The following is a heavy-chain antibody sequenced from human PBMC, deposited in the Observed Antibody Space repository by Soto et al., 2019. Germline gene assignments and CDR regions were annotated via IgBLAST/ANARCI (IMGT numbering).Heavy chain of an antibody. D-gene: IGHD1-7*01. CDR1: GGSFSGYY. Sequence: SETLSLTCAVYGGSFSGYYWSWIRQPPGKGLEWIGEINHSGSTNYNPSLKSRVTISVDTSKNQFSLKLSSVTAADTAVYYCARVLKTTRLHHDAFDSCGQGTMVTVSS. V-gene: IGHV4-34*01. CDR2: INHSGST. CDR3: ARVLKTTRLHHDAFDS. J-gene: IGHJ3*02.